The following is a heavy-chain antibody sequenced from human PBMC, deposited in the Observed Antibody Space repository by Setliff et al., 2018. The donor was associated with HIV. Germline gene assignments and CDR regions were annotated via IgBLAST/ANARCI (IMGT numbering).Heavy chain of an antibody. J-gene: IGHJ6*03. CDR2: IYYSGTT. CDR3: ARERYDISESYQYYYYMDV. CDR1: GGYINNYY. Sequence: SETLSLTCTVSGGYINNYYWSWIRQPPGKGLEWIGYIYYSGTTNYNPSLKSRVTISLDTSKNQSSLRLTSVTAADTAVYYCARERYDISESYQYYYYMDVWGKGTTVTVSS. D-gene: IGHD3-9*01. V-gene: IGHV4-59*01.